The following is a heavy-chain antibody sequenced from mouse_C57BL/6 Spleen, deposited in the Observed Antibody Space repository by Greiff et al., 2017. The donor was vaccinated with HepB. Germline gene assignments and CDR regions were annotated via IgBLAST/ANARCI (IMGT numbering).Heavy chain of an antibody. CDR1: GYTFTSYG. V-gene: IGHV1-81*01. CDR2: IYPRSGNT. J-gene: IGHJ2*01. Sequence: QVQLQQSGAELARPGDSVKLSCKASGYTFTSYGISWVKQRTGQGLEWIGEIYPRSGNTYYNEKFKGKATLTADKSSSTAYMELRSLTSEDSAVYFCARGYYGSSYEGFDYWGQGTTLTVSS. CDR3: ARGYYGSSYEGFDY. D-gene: IGHD1-1*01.